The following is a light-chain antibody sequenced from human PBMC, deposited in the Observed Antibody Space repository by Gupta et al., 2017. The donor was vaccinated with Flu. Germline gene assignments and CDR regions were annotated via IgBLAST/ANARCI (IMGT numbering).Light chain of an antibody. CDR2: SND. V-gene: IGLV1-44*01. Sequence: SVLPHPPSASGTPAQRVTISCSGSSSNIGSNTVNWYQQHPGTAPKLLLFSNDQRPSGGPDRFSGSKYGTSAALAISGLQPEDDADYYCSAWYASRNVYVFGSGTKVTVL. CDR1: SSNIGSNT. CDR3: SAWYASRNVYV. J-gene: IGLJ1*01.